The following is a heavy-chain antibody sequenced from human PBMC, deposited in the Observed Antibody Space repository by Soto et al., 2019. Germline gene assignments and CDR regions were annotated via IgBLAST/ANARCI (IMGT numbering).Heavy chain of an antibody. CDR1: GLTLSDYY. Sequence: QVQLVESGGGLVKPGGSLRLSCAASGLTLSDYYMTWIRQAPGKGLGWVSDISFSSSYTKYADSVKGRFTISRDNAKNSLYLQMNSLRAEDTAVYYCARDGYGFGKGYYLDHWGQGTLVTVSS. CDR3: ARDGYGFGKGYYLDH. CDR2: ISFSSSYT. V-gene: IGHV3-11*06. D-gene: IGHD5-18*01. J-gene: IGHJ4*02.